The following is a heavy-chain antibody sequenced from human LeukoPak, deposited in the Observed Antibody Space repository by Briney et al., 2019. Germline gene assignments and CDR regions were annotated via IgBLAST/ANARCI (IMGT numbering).Heavy chain of an antibody. D-gene: IGHD3-22*01. CDR2: INWNGGST. V-gene: IGHV3-20*04. CDR3: ASETALDDSSCYFYRDAFVI. CDR1: GFIFDDYG. J-gene: IGHJ3*02. Sequence: GGSLRLSCAASGFIFDDYGMSWVRQAPGKGLEWVSGINWNGGSTGHADSVKGRFTISRDNAKNSLYLQMNSLRAEDTDLYYCASETALDDSSCYFYRDAFVIWGQGTMVTVSS.